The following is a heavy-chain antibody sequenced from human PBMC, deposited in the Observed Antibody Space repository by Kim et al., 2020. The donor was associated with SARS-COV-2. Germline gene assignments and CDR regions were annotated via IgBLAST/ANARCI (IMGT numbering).Heavy chain of an antibody. CDR3: ARSPRYYISARD. J-gene: IGHJ4*02. CDR2: IYYSGSA. CDR1: GGSISSYY. D-gene: IGHD1-26*01. V-gene: IGHV4-59*01. Sequence: SETLSLTCTVSGGSISSYYWSWIRQPPGKGLEWIGYIYYSGSADYNPSLKSRVTISVDTSRNQFSLRLSSVTAADTAVYYCARSPRYYISARDRVQGTLVTVSS.